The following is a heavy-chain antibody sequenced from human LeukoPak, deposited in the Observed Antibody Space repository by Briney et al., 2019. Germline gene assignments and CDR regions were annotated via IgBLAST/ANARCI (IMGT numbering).Heavy chain of an antibody. CDR3: ARDFGFPRNYYYDTLLPIL. V-gene: IGHV3-23*01. Sequence: PGGSLRLSCAASGFTFSSYGMSWVRQAPGKGLEWVSAISGSGGSTYYADSVKGRFTISRDNAKNSLYLQMNSLRAEDTAVYYCARDFGFPRNYYYDTLLPILWGQGTLVTVSS. D-gene: IGHD3-22*01. CDR1: GFTFSSYG. CDR2: ISGSGGST. J-gene: IGHJ4*02.